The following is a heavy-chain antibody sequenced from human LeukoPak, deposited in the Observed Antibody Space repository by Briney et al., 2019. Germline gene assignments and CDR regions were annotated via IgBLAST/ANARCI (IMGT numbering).Heavy chain of an antibody. J-gene: IGHJ4*02. V-gene: IGHV3-30*02. CDR1: GFTFSSYG. CDR3: AKLVLRYFDWLMDY. D-gene: IGHD3-9*01. CDR2: IRYDGSNK. Sequence: GGSLRLSCAASGFTFSSYGMHWVRQAPGKGLEWVAFIRYDGSNKYYADSVKGRFTISRDNSRNTLYLQMNSLRAEDTAVYYCAKLVLRYFDWLMDYWGQGTLVTVSS.